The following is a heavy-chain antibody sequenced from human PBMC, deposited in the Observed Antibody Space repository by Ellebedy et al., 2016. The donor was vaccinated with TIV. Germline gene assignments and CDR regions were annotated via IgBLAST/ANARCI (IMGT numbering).Heavy chain of an antibody. Sequence: SATLSLTXSVSGGSVSSVSHYWTWIRQPPGKGLEWIGYIYYNGHTNYNPSLKSRLALSVDTSKNQFSLRLNSVTAADTALYHCARVSIAAAGLDYWGQGTLVTVSS. D-gene: IGHD6-13*01. CDR3: ARVSIAAAGLDY. CDR2: IYYNGHT. CDR1: GGSVSSVSHY. V-gene: IGHV4-61*01. J-gene: IGHJ4*02.